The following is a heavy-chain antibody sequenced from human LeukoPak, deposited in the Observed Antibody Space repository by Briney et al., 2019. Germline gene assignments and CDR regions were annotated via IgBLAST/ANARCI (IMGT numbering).Heavy chain of an antibody. CDR2: IYSGGST. J-gene: IGHJ6*03. CDR3: ARESRSGDYPYYYYYMDV. D-gene: IGHD4-17*01. CDR1: GFTVSSNY. V-gene: IGHV3-53*01. Sequence: GGSLRLSCAASGFTVSSNYMSWIRQAPGKGLEWVSVIYSGGSTYYADSVKGRFTISRDNSKNTLYLQMNSLRAEDTAVYYCARESRSGDYPYYYYYMDVWGKGTTVTVSS.